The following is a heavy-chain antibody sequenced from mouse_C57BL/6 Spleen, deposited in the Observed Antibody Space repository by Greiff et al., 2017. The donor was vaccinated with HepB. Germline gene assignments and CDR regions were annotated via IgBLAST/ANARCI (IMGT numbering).Heavy chain of an antibody. CDR1: GYTFTSYW. J-gene: IGHJ1*03. CDR2: IHPNSGST. V-gene: IGHV1-64*01. D-gene: IGHD1-1*01. CDR3: EGCYYGSSYGYFDV. Sequence: QVQLQQPGAELVKPGASVKLSCKASGYTFTSYWMHWVKQRPGQGLEWIGMIHPNSGSTNYNEKFKSKATLTVDKSSSTAYMQLSSLTSEDSAVYYCEGCYYGSSYGYFDVWGTRTTVTVSS.